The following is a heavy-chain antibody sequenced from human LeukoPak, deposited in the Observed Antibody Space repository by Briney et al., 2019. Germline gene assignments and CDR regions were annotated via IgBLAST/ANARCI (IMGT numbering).Heavy chain of an antibody. CDR1: GFTFSSYW. Sequence: PGGSLRLSCAASGFTFSSYWMSWVRQAPGKGLEGVANIKKDGSEKYYVDSVKGRFTISRDNAKNSLYLQMNSLRAEDTAVYYCARAPPKVGAYPIQYFDYWGQGTLVTVSS. CDR2: IKKDGSEK. CDR3: ARAPPKVGAYPIQYFDY. J-gene: IGHJ4*02. V-gene: IGHV3-7*01. D-gene: IGHD1-26*01.